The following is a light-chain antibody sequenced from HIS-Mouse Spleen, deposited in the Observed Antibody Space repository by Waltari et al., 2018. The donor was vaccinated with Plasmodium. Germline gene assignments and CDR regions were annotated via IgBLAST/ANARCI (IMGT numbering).Light chain of an antibody. J-gene: IGLJ3*02. CDR2: DFS. CDR3: CSYAGSYTWV. Sequence: QSALTQPRSVSGSPGQSVTIYCTGTSSDVGGYNYVSWYQQHPGKAPKLMIYDFSKRPSGAPDRFSGSSSGNTASLTISGRQAEDEADYYCCSYAGSYTWVFGGGTKLTVL. CDR1: SSDVGGYNY. V-gene: IGLV2-11*01.